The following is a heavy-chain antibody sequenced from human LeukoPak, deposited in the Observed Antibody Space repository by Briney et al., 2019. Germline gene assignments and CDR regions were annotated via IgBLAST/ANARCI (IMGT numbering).Heavy chain of an antibody. CDR3: AGEVLGYCSGGSCYSGGDY. J-gene: IGHJ4*02. CDR1: GFTFSSYS. V-gene: IGHV3-21*01. Sequence: GGSLRLSCAASGFTFSSYSMNWVRQAPGKGLEWVSSISSSSSYIYYADSVKGRFTISRDNAKNSLYLQMNSLRAEDTAVYYCAGEVLGYCSGGSCYSGGDYWGQGTLVTVSS. D-gene: IGHD2-15*01. CDR2: ISSSSSYI.